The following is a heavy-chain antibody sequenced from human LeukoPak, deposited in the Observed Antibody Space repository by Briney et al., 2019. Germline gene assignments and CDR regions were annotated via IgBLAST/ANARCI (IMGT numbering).Heavy chain of an antibody. D-gene: IGHD3-16*02. V-gene: IGHV4-34*01. J-gene: IGHJ3*02. CDR2: INHSGST. CDR3: ARWHDYVWGSYRYRDAFDI. Sequence: PSETLSLTCAVYGGSFSGYYWSWIRQPPGKGLEWIGEINHSGSTNYNPSLKSRVTISVDTSKNQFSLKLSSVTAADTAVYYCARWHDYVWGSYRYRDAFDIWGQGTMVTVSS. CDR1: GGSFSGYY.